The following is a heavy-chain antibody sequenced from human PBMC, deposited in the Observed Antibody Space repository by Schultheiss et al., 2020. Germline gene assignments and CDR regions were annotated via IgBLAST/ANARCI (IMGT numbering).Heavy chain of an antibody. CDR3: ARHLDYLTIGGVFDY. V-gene: IGHV4-39*01. CDR2: IYYSGST. CDR1: GGSISSSSYY. D-gene: IGHD3-10*01. Sequence: SETLSLTCTVSGGSISSSSYYWGWIRQPPGKGQEWIGSIYYSGSTYYNPSLKSRVTISVDTSKNQFSLKLSSVTAADTAVYYCARHLDYLTIGGVFDYWGQGTLVTVSS. J-gene: IGHJ4*02.